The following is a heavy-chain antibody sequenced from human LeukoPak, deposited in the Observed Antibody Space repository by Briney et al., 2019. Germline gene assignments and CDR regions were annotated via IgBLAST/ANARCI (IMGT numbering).Heavy chain of an antibody. CDR1: GLPFGTSG. CDR3: MRDKGPTMEERSDY. V-gene: IGHV3-74*01. J-gene: IGHJ4*02. CDR2: SSSDGSDI. D-gene: IGHD1-26*01. Sequence: HPGGSLRLPCAFLGLPFGTSGMQGARQARGRGLVWVSRSSSDGSDIFYADSVKGRFTISRDNSKNMLYLQMNSLRAEDTAIYYCMRDKGPTMEERSDYWGLGTLVSVSS.